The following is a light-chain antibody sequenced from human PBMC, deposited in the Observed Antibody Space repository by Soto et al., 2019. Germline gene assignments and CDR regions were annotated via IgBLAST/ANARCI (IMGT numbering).Light chain of an antibody. J-gene: IGLJ3*02. CDR1: SGHSSYI. Sequence: QSVLTQSSSASASLGSSVKLTCTLSSGHSSYIIAWHQQQPGKAPRYLMKLEGSGTYNRGSGVPDRFSGSSSGADRYLTISNLQFEDEADYYCETWDNNIHGVFGGGTKLTVL. CDR2: LEGSGTY. V-gene: IGLV4-60*02. CDR3: ETWDNNIHGV.